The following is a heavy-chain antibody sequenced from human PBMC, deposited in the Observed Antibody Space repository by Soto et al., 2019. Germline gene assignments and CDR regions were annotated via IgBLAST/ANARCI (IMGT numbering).Heavy chain of an antibody. CDR2: IYYSGST. D-gene: IGHD4-17*01. CDR1: GGSISSGGYY. V-gene: IGHV4-31*03. J-gene: IGHJ4*02. Sequence: QVQLQESGPGLVKPSQTLSLTCTVSGGSISSGGYYWSWIRQHPGKGLEWIGYIYYSGSTYYNPSLKRRVTISVDTSKNQFSLKLSSVTAADTAVYYCARVRVDGVPGGYFDYWGQGTLVTVSS. CDR3: ARVRVDGVPGGYFDY.